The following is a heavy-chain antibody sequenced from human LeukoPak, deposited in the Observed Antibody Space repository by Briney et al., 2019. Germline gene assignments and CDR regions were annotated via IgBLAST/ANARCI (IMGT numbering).Heavy chain of an antibody. Sequence: ASVKLSCKASGYTFTNFYMHWVRHAPGPGLERKGVINPSGGSTSYAQKFQGRVTMTRDTSTSTVYMELSTLRSEDTAVYYCARDDNGDNWFDPWGQGNLVTVSS. V-gene: IGHV1-46*01. J-gene: IGHJ5*02. CDR1: GYTFTNFY. CDR2: INPSGGST. CDR3: ARDDNGDNWFDP. D-gene: IGHD4-17*01.